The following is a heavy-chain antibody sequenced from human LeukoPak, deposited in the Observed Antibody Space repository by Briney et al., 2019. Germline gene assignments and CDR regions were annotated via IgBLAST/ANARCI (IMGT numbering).Heavy chain of an antibody. D-gene: IGHD3-3*01. CDR2: IRSKAYGGTT. CDR3: TRDLPNYDFWSGYYPTFDY. CDR1: GFTVSSNY. Sequence: GGSLRLSCAASGFTVSSNYMSWVRQAPGKGLEWVGFIRSKAYGGTTEYAASVKGRFTISRDDSKSIAYLQMNSLKTEDAAVYYCTRDLPNYDFWSGYYPTFDYWGQGTLVTVSS. V-gene: IGHV3-49*04. J-gene: IGHJ4*02.